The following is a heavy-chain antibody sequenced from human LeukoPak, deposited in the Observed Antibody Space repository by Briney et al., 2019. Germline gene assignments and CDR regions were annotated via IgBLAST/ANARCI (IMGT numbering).Heavy chain of an antibody. V-gene: IGHV3-30*01. CDR1: GFTFSSYA. CDR3: AIGPGIAVAGGGFDY. D-gene: IGHD6-19*01. CDR2: ISYDGSNK. J-gene: IGHJ4*02. Sequence: GGSLRLSCAASGFTFSSYAMHWVRQATGKGLQWVAVISYDGSNKYYADSVKGRFTISRDNSKNTLYLQMNSLRAEDTAVYYCAIGPGIAVAGGGFDYWGQGTLVTVSS.